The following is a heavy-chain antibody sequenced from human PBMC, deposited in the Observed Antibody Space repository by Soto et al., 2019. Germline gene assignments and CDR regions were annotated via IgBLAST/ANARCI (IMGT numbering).Heavy chain of an antibody. D-gene: IGHD1-1*01. V-gene: IGHV3-13*01. J-gene: IGHJ3*02. CDR1: GFTFSSYD. CDR2: IDIDGNT. Sequence: EVQLVESGGGLVQPGGSLRLSRAASGFTFSSYDMHWVRQATGKGLEWVSAIDIDGNTFYGGSGEGRFTISRENGKNSLYLQMSSLRAGDTAVYYCAREGERGSGDSVDALDIWGQGTLVTVSS. CDR3: AREGERGSGDSVDALDI.